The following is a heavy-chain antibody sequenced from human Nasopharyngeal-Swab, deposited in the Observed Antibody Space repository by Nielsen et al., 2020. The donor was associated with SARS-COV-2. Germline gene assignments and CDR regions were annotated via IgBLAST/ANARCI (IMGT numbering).Heavy chain of an antibody. CDR1: GGSISGYF. Sequence: SETLSLTCSVSGGSISGYFLSWIRQPAGDGLEWIGRVYTSGSTNYNPSLKSRVTISIDMSRNQFSLELRSVTAADTAFYYCARSGTTKYGLDVWGQGTTVSVSS. V-gene: IGHV4-4*07. D-gene: IGHD1-1*01. J-gene: IGHJ6*01. CDR3: ARSGTTKYGLDV. CDR2: VYTSGST.